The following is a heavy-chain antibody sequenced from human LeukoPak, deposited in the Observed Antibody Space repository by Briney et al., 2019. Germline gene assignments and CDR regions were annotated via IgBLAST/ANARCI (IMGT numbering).Heavy chain of an antibody. D-gene: IGHD6-19*01. V-gene: IGHV3-30-3*02. J-gene: IGHJ4*02. Sequence: GRSLRLSCAASGFTFSTYAMHWVRQAPGKGLEWVAVISYDGSTEDYGDSVKGRFTISRDNSKNTLYLQMNSLRAEDTAVYYCAKALVVAAHFDYWGQGTLVTVSS. CDR3: AKALVVAAHFDY. CDR1: GFTFSTYA. CDR2: ISYDGSTE.